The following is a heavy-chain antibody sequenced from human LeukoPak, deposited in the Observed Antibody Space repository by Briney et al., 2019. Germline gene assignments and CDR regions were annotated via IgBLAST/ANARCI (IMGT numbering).Heavy chain of an antibody. Sequence: PSETLSLTCTVSGCSISSYYWSWIRQPPGKGLEGIGYIYYSGSTNYNPSLNSRVTISVDTSKNQFSLKLSSVTAADTAVYYCAIDYGGNSYYYYYMDVWGKGTTVTVSS. D-gene: IGHD4-23*01. CDR3: AIDYGGNSYYYYYMDV. CDR2: IYYSGST. J-gene: IGHJ6*03. V-gene: IGHV4-59*01. CDR1: GCSISSYY.